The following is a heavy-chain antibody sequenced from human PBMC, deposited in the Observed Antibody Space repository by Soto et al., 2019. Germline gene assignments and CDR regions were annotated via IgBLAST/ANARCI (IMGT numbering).Heavy chain of an antibody. D-gene: IGHD3-22*01. CDR3: AKDLYDSSGYYFFDY. Sequence: PGGSLRLSCAASGFTFDDYAMHWVRQAPGKGLEWVSGISWNSGSIGYADSVKGRFTISRDNAKNSLYLQMNSLRAEDTALYYCAKDLYDSSGYYFFDYWGQGTLVTVSS. V-gene: IGHV3-9*01. CDR1: GFTFDDYA. CDR2: ISWNSGSI. J-gene: IGHJ4*02.